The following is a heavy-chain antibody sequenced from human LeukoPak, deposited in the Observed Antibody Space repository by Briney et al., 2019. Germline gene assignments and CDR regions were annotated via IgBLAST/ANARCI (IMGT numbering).Heavy chain of an antibody. CDR3: ARDLHSSGYYY. D-gene: IGHD3-22*01. V-gene: IGHV1-18*01. Sequence: ASVKVSCKASGGTFSSYAISWVRQAPGQGLEWMGWISAYNGNTNYAQKLQGRVTMTTDTSTSTAYMELRSLRSDDTAVYYCARDLHSSGYYYWGQGTLVTVSS. CDR2: ISAYNGNT. CDR1: GGTFSSYA. J-gene: IGHJ4*02.